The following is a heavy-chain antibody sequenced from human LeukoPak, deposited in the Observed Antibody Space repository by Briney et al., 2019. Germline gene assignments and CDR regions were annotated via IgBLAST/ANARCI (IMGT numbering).Heavy chain of an antibody. V-gene: IGHV4-39*01. Sequence: ASETLSLTCTVSGGSISSSSYYWGWIRQPPGKGREWIGSIYYSGSTYYNPSLKSRVTISVDTSKNQFSLKLSSVTAADTAVYYCARQEVVVAYYFDYWGQGTLVTVSS. D-gene: IGHD2-15*01. CDR2: IYYSGST. J-gene: IGHJ4*02. CDR1: GGSISSSSYY. CDR3: ARQEVVVAYYFDY.